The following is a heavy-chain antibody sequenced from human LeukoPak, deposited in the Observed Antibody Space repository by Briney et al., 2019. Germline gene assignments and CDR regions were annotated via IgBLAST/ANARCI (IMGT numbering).Heavy chain of an antibody. J-gene: IGHJ4*02. CDR3: GRGGGLGYRNPRVLSVDY. CDR1: GGSISSYY. V-gene: IGHV4-59*12. Sequence: SETLSLTCTVSGGSISSYYWSWIRQPPGKGLEWIGYIYYSGSTNYNPSLKSRVTISVDTSKNQFSLKLSSVTAAATAVYYCGRGGGLGYRNPRVLSVDYWGQGPLVTVSS. CDR2: IYYSGST. D-gene: IGHD3-16*01.